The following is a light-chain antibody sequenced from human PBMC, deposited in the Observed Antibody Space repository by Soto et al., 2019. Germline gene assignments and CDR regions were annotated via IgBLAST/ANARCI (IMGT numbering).Light chain of an antibody. V-gene: IGKV3-15*01. Sequence: EIVMTQSPATLSVSPGDRVTLSCRASQSVRSNSAWYQQKPGQAPRLLIYGASTRATGIPARFSGSGYGTEFTLTISSLQSEDFAVYYCQQYNSWRLTFSGATKVDIK. CDR2: GAS. J-gene: IGKJ4*01. CDR3: QQYNSWRLT. CDR1: QSVRSN.